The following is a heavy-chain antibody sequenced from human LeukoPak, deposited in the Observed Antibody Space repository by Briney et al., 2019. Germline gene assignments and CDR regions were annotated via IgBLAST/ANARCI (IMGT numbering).Heavy chain of an antibody. D-gene: IGHD2-15*01. CDR1: GGSITSYY. CDR2: IYYSGST. J-gene: IGHJ4*02. V-gene: IGHV4-59*12. Sequence: PSETLSLTCTVSGGSITSYYWSWIRQPPGKGLEWIGYIYYSGSTNYSPSLKSRVTMSVDTSKNQFSLNLTSVTAADTAVYYCARALNPLPGTYYFDYWGQGTLVTVSS. CDR3: ARALNPLPGTYYFDY.